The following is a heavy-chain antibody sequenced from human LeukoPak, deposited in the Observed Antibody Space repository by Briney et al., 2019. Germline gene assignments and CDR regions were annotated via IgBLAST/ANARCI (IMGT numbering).Heavy chain of an antibody. V-gene: IGHV3-7*03. CDR3: AKATGYSGYYALDY. CDR1: GFTFSNYW. J-gene: IGHJ4*02. Sequence: GGSLRLSCAASGFTFSNYWMTWVRQAPGKGLEWVANTKEDASEKYYVDSVRGRFTTSRDYAKNSLYLQMNSLRAEDTAVYYCAKATGYSGYYALDYWGQGTLVTVSS. CDR2: TKEDASEK. D-gene: IGHD3-22*01.